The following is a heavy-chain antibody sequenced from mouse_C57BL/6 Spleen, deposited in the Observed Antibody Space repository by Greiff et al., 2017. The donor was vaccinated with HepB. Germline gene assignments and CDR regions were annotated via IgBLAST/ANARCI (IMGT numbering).Heavy chain of an antibody. J-gene: IGHJ4*01. CDR1: GYTFTSYW. V-gene: IGHV1-52*01. CDR2: IDPSDSET. Sequence: VQLQQSGAELVRPGSSVKLSCKASGYTFTSYWMHWVKQRPIQGLEWIGNIDPSDSETHYNQKFKDKATLTVDKSSSIAYMQLSSLTSEDSAVYYCARVATYAMDYWGQGTSVTVSS. CDR3: ARVATYAMDY.